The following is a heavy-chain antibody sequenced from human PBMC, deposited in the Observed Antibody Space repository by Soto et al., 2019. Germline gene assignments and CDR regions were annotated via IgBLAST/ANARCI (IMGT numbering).Heavy chain of an antibody. CDR2: ISANNGDT. V-gene: IGHV1-18*01. J-gene: IGHJ5*02. CDR3: ARTRVGATTTGWFDP. Sequence: GASVKVSCKASGYTFTTFGISWVRQAPEQGLEWVGWISANNGDTKYSQKFQGRVSLTTETSASTAYMELSSLRSEDTAVYYCARTRVGATTTGWFDPWGQGTLVTVSS. D-gene: IGHD1-26*01. CDR1: GYTFTTFG.